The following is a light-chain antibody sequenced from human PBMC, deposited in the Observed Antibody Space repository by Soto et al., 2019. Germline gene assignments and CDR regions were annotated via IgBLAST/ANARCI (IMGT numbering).Light chain of an antibody. CDR3: ASWDDSLNGVV. V-gene: IGLV1-44*01. Sequence: QSVLTQPPSASGTPGQRVTVSCSGSSSNIGSNTVNWYQQFPGTAPKLLIYSSNQLPSGVPDRFSGSKYGTSASLAISGLRSEDEADYYCASWDDSLNGVVFGGGTKLTVL. CDR2: SSN. CDR1: SSNIGSNT. J-gene: IGLJ2*01.